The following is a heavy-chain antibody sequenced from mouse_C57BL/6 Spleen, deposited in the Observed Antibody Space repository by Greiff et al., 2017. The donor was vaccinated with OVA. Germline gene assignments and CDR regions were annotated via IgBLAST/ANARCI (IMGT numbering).Heavy chain of an antibody. J-gene: IGHJ3*01. CDR2: IDPSDSYT. CDR1: GYTFTSYW. CDR3: ARRGIRPEGFAY. V-gene: IGHV1-69*01. Sequence: QVQLKQPGAELVMPGASVKLSCKASGYTFTSYWMHWVKQRPGQGLEWIGEIDPSDSYTNYNQKFKGKSTLTVDKSSSTAYMQLSSLTSEDSAVYYCARRGIRPEGFAYWGQGTLVTVSA. D-gene: IGHD2-12*01.